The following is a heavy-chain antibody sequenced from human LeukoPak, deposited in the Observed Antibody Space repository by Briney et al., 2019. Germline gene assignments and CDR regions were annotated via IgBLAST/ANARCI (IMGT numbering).Heavy chain of an antibody. V-gene: IGHV3-48*04. J-gene: IGHJ6*02. Sequence: GGSLRLSCAASGFTFSNYNMNWVRQAPGKGLEWVSYISSSSSTIYYADSVKGRFTISRDNAKNSLYLQMNSLRAEDTAVYYCARLVVAATYYYYGMDVWGQGTTVTVSS. D-gene: IGHD2-15*01. CDR1: GFTFSNYN. CDR3: ARLVVAATYYYYGMDV. CDR2: ISSSSSTI.